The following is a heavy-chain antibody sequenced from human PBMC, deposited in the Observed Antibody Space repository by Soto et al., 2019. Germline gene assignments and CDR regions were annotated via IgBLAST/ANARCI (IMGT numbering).Heavy chain of an antibody. CDR3: ARATNAYYARDV. Sequence: QVQLVESGGGVVQPGRSLRLSCAASGFTFISYGMHWVRQAPGKGLQWVAFISYDGSDRYYEDSVKGRFTISRGNSKNTLYLQINSLKTEDPAVYYCARATNAYYARDVWGQGTTVTVSS. V-gene: IGHV3-33*05. J-gene: IGHJ6*02. CDR1: GFTFISYG. CDR2: ISYDGSDR.